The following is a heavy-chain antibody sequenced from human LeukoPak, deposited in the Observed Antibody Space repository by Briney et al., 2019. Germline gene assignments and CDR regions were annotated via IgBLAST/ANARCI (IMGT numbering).Heavy chain of an antibody. CDR2: INPSGGST. CDR1: GCTFTSYY. V-gene: IGHV1-46*01. Sequence: GASVKVSCKASGCTFTSYYMHWVRQAPGQGLEWMGIINPSGGSTSYAQKFQGRVTMTRDTSTSTVYMELSSLRSEDTAVYYCARTYYYDSSGYPFDYWGQGTLVTVSS. D-gene: IGHD3-22*01. J-gene: IGHJ4*02. CDR3: ARTYYYDSSGYPFDY.